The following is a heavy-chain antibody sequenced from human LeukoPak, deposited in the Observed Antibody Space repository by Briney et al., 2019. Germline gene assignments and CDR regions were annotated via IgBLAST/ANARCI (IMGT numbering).Heavy chain of an antibody. V-gene: IGHV4-59*01. Sequence: SETLSLTCTVSGGSISSYYWSWIRQPPGKGLEWIGYIYYSGSTNYNPSLKSRVTISVDTSKNQFSLKLSSVTAADTAVYYCARVRYSYGFPYYFDYWSQGTLVTVSS. CDR2: IYYSGST. CDR3: ARVRYSYGFPYYFDY. J-gene: IGHJ4*02. D-gene: IGHD5-18*01. CDR1: GGSISSYY.